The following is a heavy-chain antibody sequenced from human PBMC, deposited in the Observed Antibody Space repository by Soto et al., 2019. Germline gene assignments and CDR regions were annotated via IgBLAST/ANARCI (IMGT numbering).Heavy chain of an antibody. V-gene: IGHV3-30-3*01. D-gene: IGHD3-22*01. CDR2: ISYDGSNK. CDR3: ARITMIVVVTQNDY. CDR1: GFTFSSYA. J-gene: IGHJ4*02. Sequence: GGSLRLSCAASGFTFSSYAMHWVRQAPGKGLEWVAVISYDGSNKYYADSVKGRFTISRDNSKNTLYLQMNSLRAEDTAVYYCARITMIVVVTQNDYWGQGTLVTVSS.